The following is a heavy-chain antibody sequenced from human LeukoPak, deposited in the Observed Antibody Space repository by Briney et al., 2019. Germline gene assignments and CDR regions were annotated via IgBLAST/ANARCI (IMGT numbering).Heavy chain of an antibody. J-gene: IGHJ4*02. CDR3: ARDRDVSF. V-gene: IGHV3-30*03. CDR2: ISYDGSNK. CDR1: GFTFSSYG. D-gene: IGHD2-21*01. Sequence: PGGSLRLSCAASGFTFSSYGMHWVRQAPGKGLEWVAVISYDGSNKYYADSVKGRFTISRDNSKNTLYLQMNSLRAEYTAVYYCARDRDVSFWGQGTLVTVSS.